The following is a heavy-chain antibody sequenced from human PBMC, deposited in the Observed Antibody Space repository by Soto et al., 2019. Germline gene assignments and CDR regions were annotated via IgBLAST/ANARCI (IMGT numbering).Heavy chain of an antibody. Sequence: TSETLSLTCAIYGGSFSGYYWSWIRQPPGKGLEWIGEINHSGSTNYNPSLKSRVTISVDTSKNQFSLKLSSVTAADTAVYYCARDIVVVSNYYYYMDVWGKGTTVTVSS. V-gene: IGHV4-34*01. D-gene: IGHD2-2*01. CDR2: INHSGST. CDR3: ARDIVVVSNYYYYMDV. CDR1: GGSFSGYY. J-gene: IGHJ6*03.